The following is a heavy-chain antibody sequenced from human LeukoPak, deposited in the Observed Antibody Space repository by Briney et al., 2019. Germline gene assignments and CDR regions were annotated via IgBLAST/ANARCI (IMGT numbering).Heavy chain of an antibody. D-gene: IGHD4-11*01. CDR3: AKDNDDSGEGYFDY. Sequence: GGSLRLSCAASGFTFDDYAMHWVRQAPGKGLEWVSGISWNSGSIGYADSVKGRFTISRDNAKNSLYLQMNSLRAEDTALYYCAKDNDDSGEGYFDYWGQGTLVTVSS. J-gene: IGHJ4*02. CDR2: ISWNSGSI. V-gene: IGHV3-9*01. CDR1: GFTFDDYA.